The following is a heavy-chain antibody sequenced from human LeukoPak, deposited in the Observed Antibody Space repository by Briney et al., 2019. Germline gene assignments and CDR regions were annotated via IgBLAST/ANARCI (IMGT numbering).Heavy chain of an antibody. J-gene: IGHJ4*02. V-gene: IGHV4-59*11. Sequence: NPSETLSLTCTVSAGSISSHYWSWIRQPPGKGLEWIGYIYYSGSTNYNPSLKSRVTISVDTSKNQFSLKLSSVTAADTAVYYCARGRGRGYSGYEIDYWGQGTLVTVSS. CDR1: AGSISSHY. CDR3: ARGRGRGYSGYEIDY. D-gene: IGHD5-12*01. CDR2: IYYSGST.